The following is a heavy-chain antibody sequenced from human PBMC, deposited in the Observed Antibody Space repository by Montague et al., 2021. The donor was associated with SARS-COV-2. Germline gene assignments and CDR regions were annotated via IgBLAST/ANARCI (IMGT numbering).Heavy chain of an antibody. J-gene: IGHJ3*02. CDR3: ARHDAAGWDDADAFDI. Sequence: SETLSLTCTVDVDSISSNSCDWRWIPRVKCKHLLWSDSVHCRGNSTHSNPSLNTLSTISADTSNNQYSLQLRSVTAADTAVSWYARHDAAGWDDADAFDIWGQGTMVTVSS. CDR1: VDSISSNSCD. V-gene: IGHV4-39*01. CDR2: VHCRGNST. D-gene: IGHD1-1*01.